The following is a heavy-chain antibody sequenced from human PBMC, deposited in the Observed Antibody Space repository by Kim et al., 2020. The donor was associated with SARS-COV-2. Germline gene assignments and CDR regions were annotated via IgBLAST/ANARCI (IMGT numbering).Heavy chain of an antibody. J-gene: IGHJ5*02. CDR2: IYYSGST. Sequence: SESLSLTCTVSGGSISSSSYYWGWIRQPPGKGLEWIGSIYYSGSTYYNPSLKSRVTISVDTSKNQFSLKLSSVTAADTAVYYCARRYYGSGSYWDNWFDPWGQGTLVTVSS. V-gene: IGHV4-39*01. CDR3: ARRYYGSGSYWDNWFDP. CDR1: GGSISSSSYY. D-gene: IGHD3-10*01.